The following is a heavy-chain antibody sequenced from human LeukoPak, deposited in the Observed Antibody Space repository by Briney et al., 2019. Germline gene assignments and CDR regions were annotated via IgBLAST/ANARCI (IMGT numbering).Heavy chain of an antibody. Sequence: SETLSLTCTVSGRSISSYYWSWIRQPPGKGLEWIGYIYYSGSTNYNPSLKSRVTISVDTSKNQFSLKLSSVTAADTAVYYCARLLRGSGSFLDYWGQGTLVTVSS. D-gene: IGHD3-10*01. CDR1: GRSISSYY. J-gene: IGHJ4*02. CDR2: IYYSGST. V-gene: IGHV4-59*08. CDR3: ARLLRGSGSFLDY.